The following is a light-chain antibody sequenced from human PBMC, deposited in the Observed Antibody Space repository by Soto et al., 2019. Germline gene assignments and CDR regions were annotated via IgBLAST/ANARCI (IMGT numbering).Light chain of an antibody. CDR3: MQALQAPL. CDR1: QSLLHRNGYNY. J-gene: IGKJ5*01. Sequence: DIVMTQSPLSLPVTPGEPASISCNSSQSLLHRNGYNYLDWYLQKPGQSPQLLIYLGSSRASGVPDRFGGSGSGTDFTLKISRVEAEDVGVYYCMQALQAPLFGQGTRLEIK. V-gene: IGKV2-28*01. CDR2: LGS.